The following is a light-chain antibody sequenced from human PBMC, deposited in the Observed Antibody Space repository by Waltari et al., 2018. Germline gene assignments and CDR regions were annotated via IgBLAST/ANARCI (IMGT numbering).Light chain of an antibody. CDR3: QQRTNRPRMYT. J-gene: IGKJ2*01. CDR2: DVS. CDR1: QSLSSS. Sequence: EIVLTQSPGTLSLSPGERATLSCRASQSLSSSLAWYQQRPGQAPRLLIYDVSNRASGIPARFSGSGSGTEFTLTISSLEPEDFAVYYCQQRTNRPRMYTFGQGTKLEI. V-gene: IGKV3-11*01.